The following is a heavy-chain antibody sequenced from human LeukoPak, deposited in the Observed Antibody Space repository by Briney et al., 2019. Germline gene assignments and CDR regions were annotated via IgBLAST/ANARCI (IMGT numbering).Heavy chain of an antibody. J-gene: IGHJ4*02. D-gene: IGHD4-17*01. CDR2: INPNSGGT. V-gene: IGHV1-2*02. CDR3: ARVSRYGDYGGFYFDY. CDR1: GYTFTGYY. Sequence: EASVKVSCKASGYTFTGYYMHWVRQAPGQGLEWMGWINPNSGGTNYAQKFQGRVTMTRDTSISTAYMELSRLRSDDTAVYYCARVSRYGDYGGFYFDYWGQGTLVTVSS.